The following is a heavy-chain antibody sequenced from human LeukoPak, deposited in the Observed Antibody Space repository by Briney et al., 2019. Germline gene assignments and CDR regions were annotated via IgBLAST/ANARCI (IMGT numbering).Heavy chain of an antibody. V-gene: IGHV1-8*01. D-gene: IGHD6-13*01. J-gene: IGHJ4*02. Sequence: ASVKVSCKASGYTFTSYDINWVRQATGQGLEWMGWMNPNSGNTGYAQKFQGRVTMTRNTSISTAYMELRSLRSDDTAMYYCAREGIRIAAAGTIDYWGQGTLVTVSS. CDR1: GYTFTSYD. CDR2: MNPNSGNT. CDR3: AREGIRIAAAGTIDY.